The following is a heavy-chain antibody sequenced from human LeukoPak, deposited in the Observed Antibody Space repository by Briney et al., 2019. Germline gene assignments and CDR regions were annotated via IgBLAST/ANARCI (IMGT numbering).Heavy chain of an antibody. Sequence: GESLKISCKGSGYSFTTYRIGWVRQMPGKGLEWMGVVSPGDSDTRYSPSFQGQVTISADKSISTAYLQWSSLKASDTAMYYCARHRRKWELPDYWGQGTLVTVSS. CDR3: ARHRRKWELPDY. CDR2: VSPGDSDT. V-gene: IGHV5-51*01. J-gene: IGHJ4*02. D-gene: IGHD1-26*01. CDR1: GYSFTTYR.